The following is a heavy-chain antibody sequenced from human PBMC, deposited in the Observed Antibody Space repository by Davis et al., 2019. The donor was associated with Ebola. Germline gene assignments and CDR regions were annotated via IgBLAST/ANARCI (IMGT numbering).Heavy chain of an antibody. CDR3: ARVRGGYSNDPFDI. Sequence: PSETLSLTCAVYGGSFSGYYWIWIRQPSGKGLEWIGEINQSGNTNYNPSLKSRVTISIDKSKNQFSLKMKSVTAADTAVYYCARVRGGYSNDPFDIWGQGTMVTVSS. CDR1: GGSFSGYY. CDR2: INQSGNT. D-gene: IGHD2-21*01. V-gene: IGHV4-34*01. J-gene: IGHJ3*02.